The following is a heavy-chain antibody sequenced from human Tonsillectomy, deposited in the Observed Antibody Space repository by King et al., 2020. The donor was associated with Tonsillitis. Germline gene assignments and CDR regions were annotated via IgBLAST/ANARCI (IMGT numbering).Heavy chain of an antibody. Sequence: QLVQSGGGVVQPGGSLRLSCAASGFTFSSYGMHWVRQAPGKGLEWVAFIRYDGSNKYYADSVKGRFTISRDNSKNTLYLQMNSLRAEDTAVYYCAKDAIMNTSLVDYWGQGTLVTVSS. CDR1: GFTFSSYG. D-gene: IGHD3-16*01. CDR2: IRYDGSNK. CDR3: AKDAIMNTSLVDY. V-gene: IGHV3-30*02. J-gene: IGHJ4*02.